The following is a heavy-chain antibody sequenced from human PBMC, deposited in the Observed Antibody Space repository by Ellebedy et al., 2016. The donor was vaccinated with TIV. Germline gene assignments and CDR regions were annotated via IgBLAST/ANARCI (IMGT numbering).Heavy chain of an antibody. Sequence: GESLKISCAASGFTFSTYWMSWVRQAPGKGLEWVANIKYDGSEKYYGYSVKGRFTISRDNAKKSLYLQMDSLRAEDTAVYYCARDHVSGWALAYWGQGTLVTVSS. CDR2: IKYDGSEK. CDR3: ARDHVSGWALAY. CDR1: GFTFSTYW. D-gene: IGHD6-19*01. V-gene: IGHV3-7*01. J-gene: IGHJ4*02.